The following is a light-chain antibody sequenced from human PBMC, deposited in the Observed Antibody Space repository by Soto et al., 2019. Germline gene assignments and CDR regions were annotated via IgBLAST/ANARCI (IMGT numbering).Light chain of an antibody. CDR1: QSVSRTY. Sequence: EIVLTQSPGTLSLSPGERATLSCRASQSVSRTYLAWYQQKPGQAPRLLIYGASSRATGIPDRFSGSGSGTDFTLTISRLAPEDFAVYYCHQYGSSPQTFGLGTKVEIK. J-gene: IGKJ1*01. CDR3: HQYGSSPQT. CDR2: GAS. V-gene: IGKV3-20*01.